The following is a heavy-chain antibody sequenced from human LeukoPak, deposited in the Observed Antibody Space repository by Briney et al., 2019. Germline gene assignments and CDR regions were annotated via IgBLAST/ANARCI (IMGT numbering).Heavy chain of an antibody. V-gene: IGHV3-23*01. CDR1: GFTFSSYA. D-gene: IGHD5-12*01. J-gene: IGHJ5*02. Sequence: GGSLRLSCAASGFTFSSYAMSWVRQAPGKGLEWVSGISGSGAFTYYADSVKGRFTISRDNSKNTLYVQMNSLRAEDTAVYYCAKGLSYSGYDYWFDRWGQGTLVTVSS. CDR3: AKGLSYSGYDYWFDR. CDR2: ISGSGAFT.